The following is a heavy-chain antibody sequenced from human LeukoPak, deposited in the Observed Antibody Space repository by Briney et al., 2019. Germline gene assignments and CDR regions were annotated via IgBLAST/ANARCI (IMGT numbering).Heavy chain of an antibody. CDR1: GFTFSGYW. CDR2: IKQDGSDK. D-gene: IGHD1-26*01. Sequence: PGGSLRLSCAASGFTFSGYWMSWVRQAPGKGMEWVANIKQDGSDKYYVDSVKGRLTISRDNARNSLYLQMNSLRAEDTAVFYCARGVESYDYFDYWGQGTLVTVSS. CDR3: ARGVESYDYFDY. J-gene: IGHJ4*02. V-gene: IGHV3-7*01.